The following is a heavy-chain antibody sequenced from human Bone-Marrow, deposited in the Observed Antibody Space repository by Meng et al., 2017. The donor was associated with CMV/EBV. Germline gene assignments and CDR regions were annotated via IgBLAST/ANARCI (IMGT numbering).Heavy chain of an antibody. J-gene: IGHJ5*02. CDR2: IYYSGST. V-gene: IGHV4-39*07. CDR1: GGSISSSSYY. CDR3: AREAYCSSTSCSRGDNWFDP. D-gene: IGHD2-2*01. Sequence: GSLRLSCTVSGGSISSSSYYWGWIRQPPGKGLEWIGSIYYSGSTYYNPSLKSRVTISVDTSKNQFSLKLSSVTAADTAVYYCAREAYCSSTSCSRGDNWFDPWGQGTLVTVSS.